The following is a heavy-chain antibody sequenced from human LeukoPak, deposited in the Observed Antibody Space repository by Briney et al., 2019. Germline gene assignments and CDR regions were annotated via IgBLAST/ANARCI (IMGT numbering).Heavy chain of an antibody. CDR1: GGSISSSRYY. V-gene: IGHV4-39*07. CDR3: ARLDYGDYLHAFDI. Sequence: SETLSLTCTVSGGSISSSRYYWAWIRQSPGKGLEWIGSLYYSGSAYYNPSLKRRVTISVDRSKNQFSLKLSSVTAADTAVYYCARLDYGDYLHAFDIWGQGTMVTVSS. J-gene: IGHJ3*02. CDR2: LYYSGSA. D-gene: IGHD4-17*01.